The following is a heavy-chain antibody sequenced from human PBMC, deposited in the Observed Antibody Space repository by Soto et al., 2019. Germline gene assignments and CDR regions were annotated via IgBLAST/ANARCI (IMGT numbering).Heavy chain of an antibody. V-gene: IGHV1-18*01. J-gene: IGHJ3*02. CDR3: ARADDWNYGFDAFDI. Sequence: EASVKVSCKASGYTFTIYGSSWVRQAPGQGLEWMGWISAYNGNTNYAQKLQGRVTMTTDTSTSTAYMELRSLRSDDTAVYYCARADDWNYGFDAFDIWGQGTMVTVSS. CDR2: ISAYNGNT. CDR1: GYTFTIYG. D-gene: IGHD1-7*01.